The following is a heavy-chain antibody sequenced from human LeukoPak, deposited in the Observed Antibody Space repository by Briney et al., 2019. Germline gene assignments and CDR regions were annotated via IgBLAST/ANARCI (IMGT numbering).Heavy chain of an antibody. Sequence: SETLSLXCTVSGGSISSSSYYWGWIRQPPWKGLEWIGSIYYSGTTYYNPSVKSRVTISVDTSKNQFSLKLGSVTAADTAVYYCARPAEIGVGVDYWGQGTLVTVSS. CDR1: GGSISSSSYY. J-gene: IGHJ4*02. CDR2: IYYSGTT. D-gene: IGHD3-3*01. CDR3: ARPAEIGVGVDY. V-gene: IGHV4-39*01.